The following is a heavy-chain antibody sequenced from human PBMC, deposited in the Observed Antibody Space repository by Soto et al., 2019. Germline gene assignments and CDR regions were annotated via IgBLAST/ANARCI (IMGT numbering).Heavy chain of an antibody. D-gene: IGHD6-13*01. V-gene: IGHV1-3*01. CDR3: ASDLRIAAAGQSFDD. J-gene: IGHJ4*02. CDR1: GYTFTSYA. Sequence: ASVKVSCKASGYTFTSYAMHWVRQAPGQRLEWMGWINAGNGNTKYSQKFQGRVTITRDTSTSTAYMELRSLRSEDTAVYYCASDLRIAAAGQSFDDWGQGTLVTVSS. CDR2: INAGNGNT.